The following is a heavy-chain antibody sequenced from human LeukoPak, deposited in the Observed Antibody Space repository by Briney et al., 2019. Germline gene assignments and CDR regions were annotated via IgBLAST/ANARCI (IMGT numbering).Heavy chain of an antibody. V-gene: IGHV4-30-2*01. D-gene: IGHD3-22*01. J-gene: IGHJ4*02. CDR1: GGSISSGGYS. CDR2: IYHSGST. CDR3: ARGPRSYYDSSGYYYFDY. Sequence: SETLSLTCAVSGGSISSGGYSWGWIRQPPGKGLEWIGYIYHSGSTYYNPSLKSRVTISVDRSKNQFSLKLSSVTAADTAVYYCARGPRSYYDSSGYYYFDYWGQGTLVTVSS.